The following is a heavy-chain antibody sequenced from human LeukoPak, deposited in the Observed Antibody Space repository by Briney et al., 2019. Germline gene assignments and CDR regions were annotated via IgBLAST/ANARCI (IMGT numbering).Heavy chain of an antibody. Sequence: GGSLKLSCAASGFTFSSYEMNWVRQAPGKGLEWVSYISSSGSYIYYADSVKGRFTISRDNAKNSLYLQMNSLRAEDTAVYYCARGGNYGDPFDYWGQGTLVTVSS. CDR3: ARGGNYGDPFDY. CDR1: GFTFSSYE. CDR2: ISSSGSYI. D-gene: IGHD4-17*01. J-gene: IGHJ4*02. V-gene: IGHV3-21*05.